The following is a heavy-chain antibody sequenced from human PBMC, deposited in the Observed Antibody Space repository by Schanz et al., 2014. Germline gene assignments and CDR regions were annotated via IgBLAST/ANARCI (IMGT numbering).Heavy chain of an antibody. Sequence: EVQLLQSGGGLVQPGGSLSLSCAVSGFTFSDYAMSWVRQAPGKGLEWVSIISGSGGSTFHADSVKGRFTVSRDNSKNTLYLQMNSLRAEDTAIYHCAKGVVVVVAANFLDSWGQGTLVTVSS. CDR1: GFTFSDYA. CDR3: AKGVVVVVAANFLDS. J-gene: IGHJ4*02. CDR2: ISGSGGST. D-gene: IGHD2-15*01. V-gene: IGHV3-23*01.